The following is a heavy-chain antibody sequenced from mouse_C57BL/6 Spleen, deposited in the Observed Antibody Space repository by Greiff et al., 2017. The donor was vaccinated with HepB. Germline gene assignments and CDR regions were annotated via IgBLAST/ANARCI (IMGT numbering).Heavy chain of an antibody. Sequence: EVMLVESGGGLVKPGGSLKLSCAASGFTFSDYGMHWVRQAPEKGLEWVAYSSSGSSTIDYADTVKGRFTISRDNAKNTLFLQMTSLRSEDTAMYYCARRATAQAPFAYWGQGTLVTVSA. V-gene: IGHV5-17*01. CDR1: GFTFSDYG. D-gene: IGHD3-2*02. J-gene: IGHJ3*01. CDR2: SSSGSSTI. CDR3: ARRATAQAPFAY.